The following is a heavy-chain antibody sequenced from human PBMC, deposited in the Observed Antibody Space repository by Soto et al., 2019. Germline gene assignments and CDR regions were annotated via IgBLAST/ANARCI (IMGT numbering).Heavy chain of an antibody. CDR1: GGSFSGYY. J-gene: IGHJ5*02. Sequence: PSETLSLTCAVYGGSFSGYYWSWIRQPPGKGLEWIGEINQSGSANYNPSLKSRVTLSVDTSKNQFSLKLSSETAADTAVYYCARDGYSGYDLNWFDPWGQGTLVTVSS. CDR3: ARDGYSGYDLNWFDP. D-gene: IGHD5-12*01. CDR2: INQSGSA. V-gene: IGHV4-34*01.